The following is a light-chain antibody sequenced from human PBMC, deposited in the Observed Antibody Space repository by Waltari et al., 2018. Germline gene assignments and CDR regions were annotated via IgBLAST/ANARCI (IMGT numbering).Light chain of an antibody. CDR1: QSISRY. V-gene: IGKV1-39*01. CDR2: AAS. CDR3: QQSYSTPLST. Sequence: DIQMTQSPSSLSASVGGRVTITCRASQSISRYLNWYQQKPGKAPKLLIYAASNLQSGVPSRFSGSGSGTYFTLTISSLQPEDFATYYCQQSYSTPLSTFGQGTKLEIK. J-gene: IGKJ2*01.